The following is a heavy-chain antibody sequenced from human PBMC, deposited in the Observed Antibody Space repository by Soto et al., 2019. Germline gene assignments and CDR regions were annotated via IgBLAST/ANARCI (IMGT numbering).Heavy chain of an antibody. V-gene: IGHV1-8*01. Sequence: ASVKVSCKASGYTFTSYDINWVRQATGQGLEWMGWMNPNSGNTGYAQKFQGRVTMTRNTSISTAYMELSSLGSEDTAVYYCARVLSGYSSGWHGGYYYYYMDVWGKGTTVTVSS. CDR2: MNPNSGNT. D-gene: IGHD6-19*01. J-gene: IGHJ6*03. CDR3: ARVLSGYSSGWHGGYYYYYMDV. CDR1: GYTFTSYD.